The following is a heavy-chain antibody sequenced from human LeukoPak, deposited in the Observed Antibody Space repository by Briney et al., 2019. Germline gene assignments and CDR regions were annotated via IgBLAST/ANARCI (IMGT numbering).Heavy chain of an antibody. J-gene: IGHJ4*02. CDR2: ISSSSSYI. V-gene: IGHV3-21*01. Sequence: GGSLRLSCAASGFTFSSYSMNWVRQAPGKGLEWVSSISSSSSYIYYADSVKGRFTISRDNAKNSLYLQMNSLRAEDTAVYYCARDEVRYYDSSGYQLRFVYWGQGTLVIVSS. CDR1: GFTFSSYS. D-gene: IGHD3-22*01. CDR3: ARDEVRYYDSSGYQLRFVY.